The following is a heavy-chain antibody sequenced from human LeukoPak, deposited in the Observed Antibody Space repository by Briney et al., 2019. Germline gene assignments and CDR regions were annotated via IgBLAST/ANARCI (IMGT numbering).Heavy chain of an antibody. CDR2: MNPNSGNT. CDR3: ARGSYGDLDY. J-gene: IGHJ4*02. D-gene: IGHD4-17*01. V-gene: IGHV1-8*01. CDR1: GYTFNNYD. Sequence: AASVKVSCKASGYTFNNYDVYWVRQATGQGLEWLGWMNPNSGNTGYAEKFQGRLTMTMNTSITTAYMELSSLRAEDTAVYYCARGSYGDLDYWGQGALVTVSS.